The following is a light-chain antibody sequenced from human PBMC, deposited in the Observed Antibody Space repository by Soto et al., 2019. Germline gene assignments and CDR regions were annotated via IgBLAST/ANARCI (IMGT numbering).Light chain of an antibody. J-gene: IGLJ3*02. CDR3: CACAGSGTVV. V-gene: IGLV2-8*01. CDR2: EVS. CDR1: SSDVGGYNY. Sequence: QSVLTQPPSASGSPGQSVTISCTGTSSDVGGYNYVSWYQQHPGKAPKLMIYEVSKRPSGVPDRFSGSKSGNTASLTVSGLQAEDEADYYCCACAGSGTVVFGGGTKLTVL.